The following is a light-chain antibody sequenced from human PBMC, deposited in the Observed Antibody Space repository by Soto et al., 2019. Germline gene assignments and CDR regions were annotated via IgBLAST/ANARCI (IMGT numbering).Light chain of an antibody. J-gene: IGLJ3*02. Sequence: QSALTQPASVSGSPGQSITITCTGTSSDVGGYNSVSWYQQHPGKVPKLMIYEVSNRPSGISNRFSGSKSGNTASLTISGLQAEDEADYYCSSYTRSTTWVFGGGTTLTVL. CDR3: SSYTRSTTWV. CDR2: EVS. CDR1: SSDVGGYNS. V-gene: IGLV2-14*01.